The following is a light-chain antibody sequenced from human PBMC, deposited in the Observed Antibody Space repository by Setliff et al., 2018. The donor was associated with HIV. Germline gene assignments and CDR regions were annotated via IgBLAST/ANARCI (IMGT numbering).Light chain of an antibody. Sequence: QSVLTQPPSASGTPGQKVTISCSGSSSNIGSNTVDWYQQLPGTAPKLLIYSSNVRPSRVPDRFSGSKSGTSASLAISGLQAEDEADYYCAAWDDSLTGYVFGTGTKVTVL. CDR1: SSNIGSNT. J-gene: IGLJ1*01. V-gene: IGLV1-44*01. CDR3: AAWDDSLTGYV. CDR2: SSN.